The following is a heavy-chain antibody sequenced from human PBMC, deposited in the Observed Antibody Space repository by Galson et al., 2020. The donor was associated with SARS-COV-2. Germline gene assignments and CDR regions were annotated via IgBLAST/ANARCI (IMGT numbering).Heavy chain of an antibody. J-gene: IGHJ2*01. CDR3: ARQGVNMIVLVTVPGWYFDL. Sequence: SETLSLTCTVSGYSVSTTNYWGWVRQPPARGLEWLGSVYPSGPTYYNPSLNSRVTIPVVTSKNQFSLRLDSVTAADTALYYCARQGVNMIVLVTVPGWYFDLWGRGTLVTVSS. CDR1: GYSVSTTNY. V-gene: IGHV4-38-2*02. CDR2: VYPSGPT. D-gene: IGHD3-22*01.